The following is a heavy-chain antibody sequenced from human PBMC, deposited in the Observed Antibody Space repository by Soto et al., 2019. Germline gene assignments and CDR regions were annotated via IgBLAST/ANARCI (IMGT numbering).Heavy chain of an antibody. D-gene: IGHD3-10*01. CDR2: ISGSGGST. J-gene: IGHJ6*03. CDR3: AKDSSVRILWFGGNLGYMDV. CDR1: GFTFSSYA. V-gene: IGHV3-23*01. Sequence: HPGGSLRLSCAASGFTFSSYAMSWVRQAPGKGLEWVSAISGSGGSTYYADSVKGRFTISRDNSKNTPYLQMNSLRAEDTAVYYCAKDSSVRILWFGGNLGYMDVWGKGTTVTVSS.